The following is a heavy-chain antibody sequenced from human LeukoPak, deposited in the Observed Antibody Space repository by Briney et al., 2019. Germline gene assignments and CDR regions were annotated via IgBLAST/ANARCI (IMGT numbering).Heavy chain of an antibody. CDR3: SWELDVSFGRRLEH. CDR2: LKSRGSGGTA. V-gene: IGHV3-15*01. Sequence: GGSLRLSCAVSGFNFNDGWMSWVRQAPGKGLEWVGRLKSRGSGGTADYSAPVKGRFTVSRDDSRNTLYLQMDSLTIEDTAVYFCSWELDVSFGRRLEHWGQGTLVTVAS. CDR1: GFNFNDGW. D-gene: IGHD1-1*01. J-gene: IGHJ5*02.